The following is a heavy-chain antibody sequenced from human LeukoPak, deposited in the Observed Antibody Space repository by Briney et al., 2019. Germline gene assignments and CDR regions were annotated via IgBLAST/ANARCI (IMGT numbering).Heavy chain of an antibody. V-gene: IGHV3-11*05. Sequence: GGPLRLSCAASGFTFSDYYMSWIRQAPGKGLEWVSYIRSSSSYTNYADSVKGRFTISRDNAKNSLYLQMNSLRAEDTAVYYCARGETVAGTWFDPWGQGTLVTVSS. CDR2: IRSSSSYT. D-gene: IGHD6-19*01. J-gene: IGHJ5*02. CDR3: ARGETVAGTWFDP. CDR1: GFTFSDYY.